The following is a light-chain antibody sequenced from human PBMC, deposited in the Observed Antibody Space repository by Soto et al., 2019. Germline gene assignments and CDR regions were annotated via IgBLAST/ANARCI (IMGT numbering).Light chain of an antibody. Sequence: EIVMTQSPATLSVSPGERATLSCRASQSVSSNLAWYQQKPGQAPRLLIYGASTRATGIPARFSGSGSGTEFTLTISSLQSEDCAVYYCQQYNNWPPWTFGQRTKVEIK. CDR3: QQYNNWPPWT. V-gene: IGKV3-15*01. CDR1: QSVSSN. CDR2: GAS. J-gene: IGKJ1*01.